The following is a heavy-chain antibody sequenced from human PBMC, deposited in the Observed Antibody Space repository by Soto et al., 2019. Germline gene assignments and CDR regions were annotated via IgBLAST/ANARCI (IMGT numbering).Heavy chain of an antibody. CDR1: GGSISSYY. J-gene: IGHJ5*02. Sequence: SETLSLTCTVSGGSISSYYWSWIRQPPGKGLEWIGYIYYIGSTNYNPSLKSRVTISVDTSKNQFSLKLSSVTAADTAVYYCARGLRRPWHNWYNPWGQGPRVTLSS. D-gene: IGHD3-10*01. V-gene: IGHV4-59*01. CDR2: IYYIGST. CDR3: ARGLRRPWHNWYNP.